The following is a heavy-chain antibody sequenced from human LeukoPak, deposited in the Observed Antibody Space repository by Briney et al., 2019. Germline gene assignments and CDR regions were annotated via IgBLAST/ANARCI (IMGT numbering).Heavy chain of an antibody. V-gene: IGHV4-39*07. CDR2: IYYSGTT. CDR3: AKGAGGFSYYNWFDP. J-gene: IGHJ5*02. D-gene: IGHD5-18*01. CDR1: GGSMRTSAYY. Sequence: SETLSLTCTVSGGSMRTSAYYWAWIRQPPGKGLEWIGSIYYSGTTHYSPSLESRVTISVDTSKNQFSLKLASVTAADTAIYYCAKGAGGFSYYNWFDPWGQGTLVTVSS.